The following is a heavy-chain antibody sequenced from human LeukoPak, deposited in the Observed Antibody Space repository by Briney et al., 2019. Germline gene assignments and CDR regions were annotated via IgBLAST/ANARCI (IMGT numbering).Heavy chain of an antibody. V-gene: IGHV5-51*01. CDR3: ARAPIIAASFDY. Sequence: GESLKISCEGSGYSFTGYWIGWVRQLPGKGLEWMGIIYPGDSDTRYSPSFQGQVTISADKSISTAYLQWSSLKASDTAMYYCARAPIIAASFDYWGQGTLVTVSS. CDR2: IYPGDSDT. J-gene: IGHJ4*02. D-gene: IGHD6-25*01. CDR1: GYSFTGYW.